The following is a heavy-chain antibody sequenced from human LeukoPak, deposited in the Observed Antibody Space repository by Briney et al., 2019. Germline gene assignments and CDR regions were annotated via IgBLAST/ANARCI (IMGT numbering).Heavy chain of an antibody. CDR1: GFTVSSNY. D-gene: IGHD3-10*01. CDR2: IYSGGST. V-gene: IGHV3-53*01. Sequence: GGSLRLSCVASGFTVSSNYMSWVRQAPGKGLEWVSVIYSGGSTYYADYVKGRFTISRDNSKNTLYLQMNSLRAEDTAVYYCASGSGSSRTPYYYMDVWGTGTAVTVSS. J-gene: IGHJ6*03. CDR3: ASGSGSSRTPYYYMDV.